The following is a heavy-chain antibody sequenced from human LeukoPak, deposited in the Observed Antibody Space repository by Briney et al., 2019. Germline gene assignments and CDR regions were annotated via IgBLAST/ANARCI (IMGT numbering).Heavy chain of an antibody. CDR1: GYTLTDLS. V-gene: IGHV1-24*01. J-gene: IGHJ3*02. CDR2: FDPEDGET. CDR3: AADSDSRVRLGELSSDLEAFDI. D-gene: IGHD3-16*02. Sequence: ASVKVSCKVSGYTLTDLSVHWVRQNPGKGLEWMGGFDPEDGETIYAQKFQGRVTMTEDTSTDTAYMELSSLRSEDTAVYYCAADSDSRVRLGELSSDLEAFDIWGQGTLVTVSS.